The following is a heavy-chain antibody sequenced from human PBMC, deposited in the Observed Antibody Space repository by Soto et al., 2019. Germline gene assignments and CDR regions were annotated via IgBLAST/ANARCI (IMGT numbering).Heavy chain of an antibody. D-gene: IGHD3-10*01. Sequence: ASVKVSCKASGNTFTSYDINWVRQATGHGLEWMGWINPNSGNIGYAQKFQGRVTMTRVTAIRTAYMEVSRLRSDDTAVYHCARGRASGSYYLLDYWGQGTLVTVSS. V-gene: IGHV1-8*01. J-gene: IGHJ4*02. CDR1: GNTFTSYD. CDR2: INPNSGNI. CDR3: ARGRASGSYYLLDY.